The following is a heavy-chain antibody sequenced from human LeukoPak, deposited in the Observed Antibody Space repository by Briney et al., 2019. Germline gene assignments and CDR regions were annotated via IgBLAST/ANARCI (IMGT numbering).Heavy chain of an antibody. CDR3: ARDGRVVVAATSWFDP. CDR2: ISAYNGNT. Sequence: ASVKVSCKASGHTFTGYYMHWVRRAPGQGLEWMGWISAYNGNTNYAQKLQGRVTMTTDTSTSTAYMELRSLRSDDTAVYYCARDGRVVVAATSWFDPWGQGTLVTVSS. J-gene: IGHJ5*02. CDR1: GHTFTGYY. D-gene: IGHD2-15*01. V-gene: IGHV1-18*04.